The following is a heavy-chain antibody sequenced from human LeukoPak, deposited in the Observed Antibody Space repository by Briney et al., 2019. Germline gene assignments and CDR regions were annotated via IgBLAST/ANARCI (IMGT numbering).Heavy chain of an antibody. V-gene: IGHV4-59*01. D-gene: IGHD3-3*01. J-gene: IGHJ4*02. CDR3: ARAASFWSDYYDY. CDR1: GGSISSYY. CDR2: IYYSGST. Sequence: PSETLSLTCTVSGGSISSYYWSWIRQPPGKGLEWIGYIYYSGSTNYNPSLKSRVTISVDTSKNQFSLKLSSVTAADTAVYYCARAASFWSDYYDYWGQGTLVSVSS.